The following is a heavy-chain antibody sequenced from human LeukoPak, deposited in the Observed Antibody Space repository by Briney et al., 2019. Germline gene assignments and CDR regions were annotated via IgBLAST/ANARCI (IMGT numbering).Heavy chain of an antibody. CDR1: GFTFSDYY. CDR2: ISSSSSYT. V-gene: IGHV3-11*06. J-gene: IGHJ4*02. D-gene: IGHD3-16*01. Sequence: PGGSLRLSCAASGFTFSDYYMSWIRQAPGKGLEWVSYISSSSSYTNYADSVRGRFTISRDDAKNSLYLQMNSLRAEDTAVYYCATHERRYGHDYWGQGTLVTVSS. CDR3: ATHERRYGHDY.